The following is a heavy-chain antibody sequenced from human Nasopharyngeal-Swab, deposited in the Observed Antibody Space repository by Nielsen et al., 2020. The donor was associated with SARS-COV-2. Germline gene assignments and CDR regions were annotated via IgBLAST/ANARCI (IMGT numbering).Heavy chain of an antibody. CDR2: IYYSGST. J-gene: IGHJ4*02. CDR1: GGSISSGGYY. V-gene: IGHV4-31*03. CDR3: ARGLGGVIVIAFDY. D-gene: IGHD3-16*02. Sequence: SETLSLTCTVSGGSISSGGYYWSWIRQHPGKGLEWIGNIYYSGSTYYKSSLKSRVTISVDTSKNQFSLKLSSVTAADTAVYHCARGLGGVIVIAFDYWGQGTLVTVSS.